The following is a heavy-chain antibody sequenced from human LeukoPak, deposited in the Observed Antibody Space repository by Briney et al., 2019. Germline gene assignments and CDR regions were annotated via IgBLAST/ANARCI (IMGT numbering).Heavy chain of an antibody. D-gene: IGHD5-18*01. CDR1: GYTFTSYY. J-gene: IGHJ5*02. CDR2: INPNSGGT. Sequence: ASVKVSCKASGYTFTSYYMHWVRQAPGQGLEWMGWINPNSGGTNYAQKFQGRVTMTRDTSISTAYMELSRLRSDDTAVYYCARESYGRNRSWFDPWGQGTLVTVSS. V-gene: IGHV1-2*02. CDR3: ARESYGRNRSWFDP.